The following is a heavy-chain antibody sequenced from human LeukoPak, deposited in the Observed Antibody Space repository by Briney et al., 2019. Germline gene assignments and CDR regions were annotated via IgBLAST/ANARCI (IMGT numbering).Heavy chain of an antibody. CDR1: GFTFSNSA. CDR3: ASVTGRYQDTFDI. D-gene: IGHD1-26*01. J-gene: IGHJ3*02. Sequence: GGSLRLSCAASGFTFSNSAMSWVRQAPGKGLEWVSTLSGSGITTYYADSVKGRFTISRDNSKNTLYLQMNSLRAEDTAVYYCASVTGRYQDTFDIWGQGTLVTVSS. CDR2: LSGSGITT. V-gene: IGHV3-23*01.